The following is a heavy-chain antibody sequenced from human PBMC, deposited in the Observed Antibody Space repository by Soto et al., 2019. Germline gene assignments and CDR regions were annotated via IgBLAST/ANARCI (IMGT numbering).Heavy chain of an antibody. V-gene: IGHV4-34*01. CDR1: GASFSGYF. D-gene: IGHD1-20*01. CDR2: ISQVGRA. Sequence: SETLSLTWDVSGASFSGYFCNWPRQPPGKGLEWIGEISQVGRARYNPSLATRVTFHVDTSKNQFSLTHESVTAADTAVYYGARITGRHLDYWGQGILVTVSS. CDR3: ARITGRHLDY. J-gene: IGHJ4*02.